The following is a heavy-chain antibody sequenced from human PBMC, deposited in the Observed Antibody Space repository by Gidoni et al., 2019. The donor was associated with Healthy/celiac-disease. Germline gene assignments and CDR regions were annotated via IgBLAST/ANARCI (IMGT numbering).Heavy chain of an antibody. CDR3: AKDAAAIYGGNSNFDY. Sequence: EVQLVESGGGLVQPGRSVRLACAASGFTFDDYAMHWVRQAPGKGLAVVSGIRLNSGSICYAYSVKVRFTISRDNAKNSLYLQMNSLRAEDTALYYCAKDAAAIYGGNSNFDYLGQGTLVTVSS. CDR1: GFTFDDYA. D-gene: IGHD4-17*01. V-gene: IGHV3-9*01. J-gene: IGHJ4*02. CDR2: IRLNSGSI.